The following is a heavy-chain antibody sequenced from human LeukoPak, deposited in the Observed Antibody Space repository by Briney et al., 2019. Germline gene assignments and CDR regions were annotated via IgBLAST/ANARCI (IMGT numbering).Heavy chain of an antibody. CDR3: ARESSRQWLVHYYFDY. CDR2: INPSGGST. J-gene: IGHJ4*02. D-gene: IGHD6-19*01. V-gene: IGHV1-46*01. Sequence: ASVKVSCKASGYTFTSYYMHWVRQAPGQGLEWMGIINPSGGSTSYAQKFQGRVTMTRDMSTSTVHMELSSLRSEDTAVYYCARESSRQWLVHYYFDYWGQGTLVTVSS. CDR1: GYTFTSYY.